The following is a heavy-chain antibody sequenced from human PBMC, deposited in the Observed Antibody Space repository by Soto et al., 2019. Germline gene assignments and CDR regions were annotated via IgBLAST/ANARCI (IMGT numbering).Heavy chain of an antibody. V-gene: IGHV5-51*01. CDR1: GYGFTTYW. D-gene: IGHD3-22*01. J-gene: IGHJ4*02. CDR2: IYPGDSDT. CDR3: ARHYYDSSDYYDFDY. Sequence: PGESLKISCNGSGYGFTTYWIGWVRQMPGKGLEWMGIIYPGDSDTRYRPSFQGQVIISADKSISTAYLQWSSLKASDTAMYYCARHYYDSSDYYDFDYWGQGTLVTVSS.